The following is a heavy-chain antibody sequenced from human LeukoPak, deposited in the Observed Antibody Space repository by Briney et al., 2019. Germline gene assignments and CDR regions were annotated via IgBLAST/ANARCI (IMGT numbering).Heavy chain of an antibody. J-gene: IGHJ5*02. CDR2: IYYSGST. CDR1: GSSISSGGYY. D-gene: IGHD1-26*01. Sequence: SETLSLTCTVSGSSISSGGYYWSWIRQHPGKGLEWIGHIYYSGSTYYNPSLKSRVTISVDTSKNQFSLKLSSVTAADTAVYYCTALAGAEVTNWFDPWGQGTLVTVSS. V-gene: IGHV4-31*03. CDR3: TALAGAEVTNWFDP.